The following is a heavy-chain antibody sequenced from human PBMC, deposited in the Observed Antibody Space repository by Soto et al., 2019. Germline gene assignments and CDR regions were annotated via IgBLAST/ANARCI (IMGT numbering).Heavy chain of an antibody. CDR1: GYTFTSYY. Sequence: ASVKVSCKASGYTFTSYYMHWARQAPGQGLEWMGIINPSGGSTSYAQKFQGRVTMTRDTSTSTVYMELSSLRSEDTAVYYCARDSRLGGSYYYGMDVWGQGTTVTVSS. J-gene: IGHJ6*02. CDR2: INPSGGST. D-gene: IGHD1-26*01. CDR3: ARDSRLGGSYYYGMDV. V-gene: IGHV1-46*01.